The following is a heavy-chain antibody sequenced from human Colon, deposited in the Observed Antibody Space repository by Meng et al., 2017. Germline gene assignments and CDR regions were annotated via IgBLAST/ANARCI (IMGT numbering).Heavy chain of an antibody. V-gene: IGHV3-7*01. Sequence: GESLKISCAASGFTFSSYWMYWVRQAPGKGLEWVASINLDGSGVYYVESVKGRFTISRDNAKNSLYLQMNSLRVEDTAVYYCTRECSVIIPGGIFDPWGQGTLVTVSS. CDR2: INLDGSGV. CDR3: TRECSVIIPGGIFDP. D-gene: IGHD2-2*01. CDR1: GFTFSSYW. J-gene: IGHJ5*02.